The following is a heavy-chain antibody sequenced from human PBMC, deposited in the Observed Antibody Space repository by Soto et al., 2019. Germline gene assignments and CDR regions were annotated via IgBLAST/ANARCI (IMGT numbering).Heavy chain of an antibody. J-gene: IGHJ1*01. V-gene: IGHV4-39*01. CDR1: GGSIRSNYY. Sequence: WETLSLTCTVSGGSIRSNYYGVWIRQPPGKGLEWIGSVYYTGNTYYNPSLKSRITMSVDTSKNQFSLRLSSLTAADTAVYFCATPPTYSSDASEYFQNWGQGTLVTVSS. D-gene: IGHD4-4*01. CDR2: VYYTGNT. CDR3: ATPPTYSSDASEYFQN.